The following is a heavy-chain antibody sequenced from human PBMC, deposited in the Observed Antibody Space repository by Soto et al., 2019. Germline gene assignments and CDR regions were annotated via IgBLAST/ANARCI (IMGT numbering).Heavy chain of an antibody. V-gene: IGHV3-11*01. CDR2: VSSSGTTM. Sequence: QVQLAESGGGLVEPGGYLRISCAASGFTFSDYDMSWIRQSPGKGLEWVSFVSSSGTTMYFADSVKGRFTISRDNAKNSLSLQMNSLRAEDTAVYYCARMGPRAARPSYCGQGTLVTVSS. CDR1: GFTFSDYD. D-gene: IGHD6-6*01. J-gene: IGHJ4*02. CDR3: ARMGPRAARPSY.